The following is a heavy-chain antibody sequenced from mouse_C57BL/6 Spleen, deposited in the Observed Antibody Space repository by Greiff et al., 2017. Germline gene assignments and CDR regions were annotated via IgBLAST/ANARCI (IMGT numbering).Heavy chain of an antibody. CDR2: IYPGDGDT. CDR3: ASLLRRGYWDY. Sequence: QVQLQQSGPELVKPGASVKISCKASGYAFSSSWMNWVKQRPGQGLEWIGRIYPGDGDTNYNGKFKGKATLTADKSSSTAYMQLSSLTSEDSAVYFCASLLRRGYWDYWGQGTSVTVSS. J-gene: IGHJ4*01. V-gene: IGHV1-82*01. CDR1: GYAFSSSW. D-gene: IGHD2-4*01.